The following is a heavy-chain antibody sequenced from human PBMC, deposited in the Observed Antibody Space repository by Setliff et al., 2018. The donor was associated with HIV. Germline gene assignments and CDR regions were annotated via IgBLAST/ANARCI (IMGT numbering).Heavy chain of an antibody. CDR3: ARDPVLYCSGGSCLGGSYAFDI. CDR2: IITIFGTA. D-gene: IGHD2-15*01. Sequence: ASVQVSCKASGGTFSSYAISWVRQAPGQGLEWMGGIITIFGTANYAQKFQGRVTITTDESTSTAYMELSSLRSEDTAVYYWARDPVLYCSGGSCLGGSYAFDIWGQGTMGTVSS. J-gene: IGHJ3*02. V-gene: IGHV1-69*05. CDR1: GGTFSSYA.